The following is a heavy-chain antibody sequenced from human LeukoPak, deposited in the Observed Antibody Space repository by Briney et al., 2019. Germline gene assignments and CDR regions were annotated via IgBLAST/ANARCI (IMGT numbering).Heavy chain of an antibody. CDR1: GFTFSSYA. J-gene: IGHJ4*02. Sequence: GGSLRLSCAASGFTFSSYAMHWVRQAPGKGLEWVAVISYDGSNKYYADSVKGRFTISRDNSKNTLYLQMNSLRAEDTAVYYCARDGWDYWGQGTLVTASS. V-gene: IGHV3-30-3*01. D-gene: IGHD2-15*01. CDR2: ISYDGSNK. CDR3: ARDGWDY.